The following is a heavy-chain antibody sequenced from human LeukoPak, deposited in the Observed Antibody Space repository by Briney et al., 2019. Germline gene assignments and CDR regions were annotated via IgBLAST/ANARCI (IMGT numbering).Heavy chain of an antibody. D-gene: IGHD6-13*01. V-gene: IGHV4-4*07. Sequence: PSETLSLTCTVSGGSISSYYWSWIRQPAGKGLEWIGRIYTSGSTNYNPSLKSRVTMSVDTSKNQFSLKLSSATAADTAVYYCARDRMGIAAAGTWFDPWGQGTLVTVSS. J-gene: IGHJ5*02. CDR2: IYTSGST. CDR1: GGSISSYY. CDR3: ARDRMGIAAAGTWFDP.